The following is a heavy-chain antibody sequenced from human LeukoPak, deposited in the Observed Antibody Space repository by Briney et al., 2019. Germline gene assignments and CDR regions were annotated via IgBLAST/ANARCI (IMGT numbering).Heavy chain of an antibody. D-gene: IGHD3-16*01. CDR1: GGSISSYY. J-gene: IGHJ6*03. Sequence: PSETLSLTCTVSGGSISSYYWSWIRQPPGKGLKWIGNIYYSGYTTYSPSLRSRVTISVDTSKNQFSLKLSSVTAADTAVYYCARETSQKGAHYMDVWGKGTTITISS. V-gene: IGHV4-59*01. CDR3: ARETSQKGAHYMDV. CDR2: IYYSGYT.